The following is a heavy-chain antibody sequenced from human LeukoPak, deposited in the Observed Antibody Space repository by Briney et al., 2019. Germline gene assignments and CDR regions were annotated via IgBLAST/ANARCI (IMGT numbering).Heavy chain of an antibody. J-gene: IGHJ4*02. CDR3: ARAKPKNMVRGLIMRRESRYYFDY. V-gene: IGHV3-53*01. Sequence: PGGSLRLSCPASGFSFSNYGMQWVRQAPGKGLEWVSVIYSGGSTYYADSVKGRFTISRDNSKSTLYIQMNSLRAEDTAVYYCARAKPKNMVRGLIMRRESRYYFDYWGQGTLVTVSS. D-gene: IGHD3-10*01. CDR1: GFSFSNYG. CDR2: IYSGGST.